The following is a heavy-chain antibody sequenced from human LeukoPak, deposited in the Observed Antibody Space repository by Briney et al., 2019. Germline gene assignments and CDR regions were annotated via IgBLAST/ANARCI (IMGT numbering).Heavy chain of an antibody. CDR1: GFTFSNYW. V-gene: IGHV3-7*01. Sequence: GGSLRLSCEGSGFTFSNYWMGWVRQAPGKGLQWVANIKTDGSEKYYVDSVKGRFTISRDNAKNSLYLQMNSLRAEDTAVYYCAKDKRGSGWRGNFDYWGQGTLVTVSS. J-gene: IGHJ4*02. CDR3: AKDKRGSGWRGNFDY. CDR2: IKTDGSEK. D-gene: IGHD6-25*01.